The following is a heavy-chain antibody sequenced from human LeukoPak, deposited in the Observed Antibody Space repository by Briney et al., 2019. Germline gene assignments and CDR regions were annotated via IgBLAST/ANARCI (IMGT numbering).Heavy chain of an antibody. D-gene: IGHD6-13*01. Sequence: GGSLRLSCAASGFTFSSFAMSWVRQAPGKGLEWVSAISGSGGSTYYADSVKGRFTISRDNSKNTLYLQMNSLRAEDTAVYYCAKVGGYSSSWYRYYFDYWGQGTLVTVSS. CDR2: ISGSGGST. CDR3: AKVGGYSSSWYRYYFDY. V-gene: IGHV3-23*01. J-gene: IGHJ4*02. CDR1: GFTFSSFA.